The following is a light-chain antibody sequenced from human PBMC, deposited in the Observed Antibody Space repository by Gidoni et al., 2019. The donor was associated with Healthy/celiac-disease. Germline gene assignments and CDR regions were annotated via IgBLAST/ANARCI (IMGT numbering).Light chain of an antibody. CDR2: DAS. J-gene: IGKJ1*01. CDR1: QSISSW. CDR3: QQYNSYWT. Sequence: DIQMTQSPSTLSASVGHRVTSPCRASQSISSWLAWYQQKPGKAPKLLIYDASSLESGVPSRCSGSGAWIEFTLTISSLQADDFATYYWQQYNSYWTFGQGTKVEIK. V-gene: IGKV1-5*01.